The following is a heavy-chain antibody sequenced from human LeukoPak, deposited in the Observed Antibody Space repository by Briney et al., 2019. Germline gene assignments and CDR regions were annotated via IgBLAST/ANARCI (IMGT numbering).Heavy chain of an antibody. CDR3: ARSDRDSDWFIDDY. J-gene: IGHJ4*02. Sequence: GGSLRLSCAASGFTFSSYNMNWVRQSPGKGLEWVASTDTTSQYIFYPDSVKGRFTTSRDNTRNSLYLQMHSLRAEDSGLYYCARSDRDSDWFIDDYWGQGTLVTVSS. V-gene: IGHV3-21*01. CDR2: TDTTSQYI. D-gene: IGHD3-9*01. CDR1: GFTFSSYN.